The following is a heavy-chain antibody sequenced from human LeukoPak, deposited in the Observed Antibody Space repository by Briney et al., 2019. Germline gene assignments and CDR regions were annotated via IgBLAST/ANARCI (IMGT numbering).Heavy chain of an antibody. Sequence: SETLSLTCTVSGGSISSYYWSWIRQPPGKGLEWIGYIYYSGSTNYNPSLKSRVTISIDTSKNQFSLKLSSVTAADTAVYYCASHEDPASGMGYWGQGTLVTVSS. J-gene: IGHJ4*02. V-gene: IGHV4-59*08. CDR2: IYYSGST. D-gene: IGHD6-25*01. CDR3: ASHEDPASGMGY. CDR1: GGSISSYY.